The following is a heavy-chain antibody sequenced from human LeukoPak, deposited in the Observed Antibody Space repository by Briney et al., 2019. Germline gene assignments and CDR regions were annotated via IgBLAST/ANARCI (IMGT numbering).Heavy chain of an antibody. CDR1: GFTFSSYT. CDR3: AKDRWYQLLRDWFDP. CDR2: IGGSGGST. J-gene: IGHJ5*02. Sequence: PGGSLRLSCAASGFTFSSYTMSWVRQAPGKGLEWVSAIGGSGGSTYYADSVKGRFTISRDNSKNTLYLQMNSLRAEDTAVYYCAKDRWYQLLRDWFDPWGQGTLVTVSS. D-gene: IGHD2-2*01. V-gene: IGHV3-23*01.